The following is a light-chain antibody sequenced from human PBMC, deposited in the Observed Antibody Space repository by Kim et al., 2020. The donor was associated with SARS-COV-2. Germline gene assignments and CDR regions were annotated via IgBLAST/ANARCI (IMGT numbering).Light chain of an antibody. Sequence: GQSITISCTGTSSDVSGYDYVSWYQQHPGKAPKVLIYDVSNRPSGVSNRFSGSKSGNTASLTISGLQAEDEADYYCSSYTSISTYVFGTGTKVTVL. CDR3: SSYTSISTYV. V-gene: IGLV2-14*03. CDR1: SSDVSGYDY. CDR2: DVS. J-gene: IGLJ1*01.